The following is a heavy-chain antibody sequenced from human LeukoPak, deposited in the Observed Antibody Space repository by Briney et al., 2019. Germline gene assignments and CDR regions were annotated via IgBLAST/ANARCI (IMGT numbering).Heavy chain of an antibody. CDR3: ARGPEGSSAWFDP. J-gene: IGHJ5*02. V-gene: IGHV4-34*01. CDR1: GGSFSGYY. Sequence: PSETLSLTCAVYGGSFSGYYWSWIRQPPGKGLEWIGEINHSGSTNYNPSLKSRVTISVDTSKNQFSLKLSSVTAADTAVYYCARGPEGSSAWFDPWGQGTLVTVSS. D-gene: IGHD6-6*01. CDR2: INHSGST.